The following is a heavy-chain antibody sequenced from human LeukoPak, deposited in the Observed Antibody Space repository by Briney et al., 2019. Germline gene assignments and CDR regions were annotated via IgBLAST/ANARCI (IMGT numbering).Heavy chain of an antibody. D-gene: IGHD3-3*01. J-gene: IGHJ4*02. CDR3: ARGPVGGFWSGYYTKGTDY. V-gene: IGHV4-39*07. CDR2: IYYSGST. Sequence: PSETLSLTCTVSGGSISSSSYYWGWIRQPPGKGLEWIGSIYYSGSTYYNPSLKSRVTISVDTSKNQFSLKLSSVTAADTAVYYCARGPVGGFWSGYYTKGTDYWGQGTLVTVSS. CDR1: GGSISSSSYY.